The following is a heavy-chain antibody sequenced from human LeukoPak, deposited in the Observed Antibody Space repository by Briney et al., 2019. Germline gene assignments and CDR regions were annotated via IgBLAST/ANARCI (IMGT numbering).Heavy chain of an antibody. V-gene: IGHV3-30-3*01. D-gene: IGHD6-19*01. CDR3: ASELAVAAHLEGY. CDR1: GFNFGNYA. CDR2: IPSGGFYE. Sequence: GGSLRLSCAASGFNFGNYAMHWVRQAPGKGLEWVSLIPSGGFYEYYADSVKGRFTISRDDSGNTLYLQLNSLRPEDTAVYYCASELAVAAHLEGYWGQGTLVTVSS. J-gene: IGHJ4*02.